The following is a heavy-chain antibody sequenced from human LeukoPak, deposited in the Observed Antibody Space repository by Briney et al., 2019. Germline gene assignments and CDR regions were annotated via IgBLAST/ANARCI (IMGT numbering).Heavy chain of an antibody. V-gene: IGHV4-4*07. CDR2: ISSSGNT. CDR3: ARSTVGNTYFDS. Sequence: SETLSLTCSVSGGSLSSYPWNWIRQTAGEGLEWVGRISSSGNTIYNPSLKSRVTMSVDTFKNQFSLRLSSVIAADTAVYYCARSTVGNTYFDSWGQGALVTVSS. D-gene: IGHD1-26*01. CDR1: GGSLSSYP. J-gene: IGHJ4*02.